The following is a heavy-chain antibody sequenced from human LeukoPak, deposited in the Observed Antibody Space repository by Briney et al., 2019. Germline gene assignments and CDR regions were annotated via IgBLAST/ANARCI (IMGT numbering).Heavy chain of an antibody. D-gene: IGHD3-3*01. V-gene: IGHV3-30*01. Sequence: GGSLRLSCAASGFTFSSFAMHWVRQAPGKGLEGVAVISDDGSNKHYADSLKDRFTISRDNSKNTLYLQMNSLRGEDTAVYYCSREGGDDFWSAFDYWGQGTLVTVSS. CDR1: GFTFSSFA. CDR2: ISDDGSNK. J-gene: IGHJ4*02. CDR3: SREGGDDFWSAFDY.